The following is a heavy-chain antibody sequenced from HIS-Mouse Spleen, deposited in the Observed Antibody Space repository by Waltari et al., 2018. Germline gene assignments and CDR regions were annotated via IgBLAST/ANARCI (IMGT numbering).Heavy chain of an antibody. CDR1: GCSISSRSYS. CDR3: AREIPYSSSWYDWYFDL. V-gene: IGHV4-39*07. CDR2: IYYRGST. Sequence: QLQLQESGPGLVKPLETLSLTCTVSGCSISSRSYSWGWFRQPPGKGLAWIGSIYYRGSTYYNPSLKSRVTISVDTSKNQFSLKLSSVTAADTAVYYCAREIPYSSSWYDWYFDLWGRGTLVTVSS. J-gene: IGHJ2*01. D-gene: IGHD6-13*01.